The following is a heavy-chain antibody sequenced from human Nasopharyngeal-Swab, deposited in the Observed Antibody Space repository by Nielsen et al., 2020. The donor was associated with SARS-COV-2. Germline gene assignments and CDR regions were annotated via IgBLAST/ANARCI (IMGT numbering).Heavy chain of an antibody. CDR3: AKAMIVVAYDAFDI. D-gene: IGHD3-22*01. V-gene: IGHV3-23*01. CDR1: GFTFSSYA. Sequence: GESLKISCAASGFTFSSYAMSWVRQAPGKGLEWVSAISGSGGSTYYADSVKGRFTISRDNSKNTLYLQMNSPRAEDTAVYYCAKAMIVVAYDAFDIWGQGTMVTVSS. CDR2: ISGSGGST. J-gene: IGHJ3*02.